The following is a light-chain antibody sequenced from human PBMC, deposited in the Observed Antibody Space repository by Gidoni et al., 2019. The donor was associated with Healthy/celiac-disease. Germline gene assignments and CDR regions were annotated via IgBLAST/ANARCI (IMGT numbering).Light chain of an antibody. Sequence: DIVMTQSLLPLPVTPGEPASISCRSSQSLLHSNGYNYLNWFLQKPGQSPQLLIYLGSNRASGVPDRFSGSGSGTDFTLKISRVEAEDIGVYYCMQALQTPPWTFGQGTKVEIK. CDR3: MQALQTPPWT. CDR2: LGS. CDR1: QSLLHSNGYNY. V-gene: IGKV2-28*01. J-gene: IGKJ1*01.